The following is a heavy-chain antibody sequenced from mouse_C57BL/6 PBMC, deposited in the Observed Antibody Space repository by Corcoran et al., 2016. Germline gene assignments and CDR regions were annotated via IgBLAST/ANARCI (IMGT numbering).Heavy chain of an antibody. Sequence: QIQLVQSGPELKKPGETVKISCKASGYTFPTYGMSWVKQAPGKGLKWMGWINTYSGVPTYADDFKGRFAFSLENSASTAYLQINNLKNEDTATYFCARDYSNFYFDWWGQGTTLTVSS. V-gene: IGHV9-3*01. CDR1: GYTFPTYG. J-gene: IGHJ2*01. D-gene: IGHD2-5*01. CDR3: ARDYSNFYFDW. CDR2: INTYSGVP.